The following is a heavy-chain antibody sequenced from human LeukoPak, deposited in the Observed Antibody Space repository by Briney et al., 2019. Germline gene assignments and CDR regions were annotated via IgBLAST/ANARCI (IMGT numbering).Heavy chain of an antibody. CDR2: ISSSSSYI. J-gene: IGHJ4*02. CDR1: GFTFSSYS. V-gene: IGHV3-21*04. D-gene: IGHD3-10*01. CDR3: ARWAYGSGRPDYAY. Sequence: GGSLRLSCAASGFTFSSYSMNWVRQAPGKGLEWVSSISSSSSYIYYADSVKGRFTISRDNSKNKLYLQMNSLRAEDTAVYYCARWAYGSGRPDYAYWGQGTLVTVSS.